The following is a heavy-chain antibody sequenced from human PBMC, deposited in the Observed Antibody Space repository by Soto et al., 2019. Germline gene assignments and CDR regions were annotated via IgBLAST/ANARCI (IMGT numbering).Heavy chain of an antibody. CDR1: GGSISSYY. J-gene: IGHJ4*02. V-gene: IGHV4-59*01. CDR3: AREGGYKAFDY. Sequence: WETLSLTCTVSGGSISSYYWSWIRQPPGKGLEWIGYIYYSGSTNYNPSLKSRVTISVDTSKNQFSLKLSSVTAADTAVYYCAREGGYKAFDYWGQGTLVTVSS. CDR2: IYYSGST. D-gene: IGHD5-12*01.